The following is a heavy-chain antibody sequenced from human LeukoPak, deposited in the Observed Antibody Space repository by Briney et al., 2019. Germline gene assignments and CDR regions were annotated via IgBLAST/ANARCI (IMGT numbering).Heavy chain of an antibody. V-gene: IGHV4-59*01. CDR2: IYYSGST. Sequence: PSETLSLTCTVSGGSISSYYWSWIRQPPGKGLEWIWYIYYSGSTNYKPSLKSRVTISVDTSKNQFSLKLNSVPAADTAVYYCARGGYYGSGNDFRFDPWGQGTLVTVSS. D-gene: IGHD3-10*01. CDR1: GGSISSYY. J-gene: IGHJ5*02. CDR3: ARGGYYGSGNDFRFDP.